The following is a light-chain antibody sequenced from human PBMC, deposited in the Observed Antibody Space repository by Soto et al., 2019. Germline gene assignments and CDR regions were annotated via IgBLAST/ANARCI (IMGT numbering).Light chain of an antibody. CDR3: QQYYSTPKLT. Sequence: DIVMTQSPDSLAVSLGERATINCKSSQSVLYNSNKKNYLAWYQQKPGQPPKLLIYWASTRESGVPDRFSARGSGTDFTLTISSLQAEDVAVYYCQQYYSTPKLTFGGGTKVEIK. V-gene: IGKV4-1*01. CDR1: QSVLYNSNKKNY. J-gene: IGKJ4*01. CDR2: WAS.